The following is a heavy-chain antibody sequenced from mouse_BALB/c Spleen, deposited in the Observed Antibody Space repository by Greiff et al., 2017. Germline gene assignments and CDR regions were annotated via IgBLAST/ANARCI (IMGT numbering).Heavy chain of an antibody. V-gene: IGHV5-6*02. CDR3: ARQGSVYYYAMDY. J-gene: IGHJ4*01. D-gene: IGHD1-1*02. Sequence: EVKLVESGEDLVKPGGSLKLSCAASGFTFSSYGMSWVRQTPDKRLEWVATISSGGSYTYYPDSVKGRFTISRDNAKNTLYLQMSSLKSEDTAMYYCARQGSVYYYAMDYWGQGTSVTVSS. CDR2: ISSGGSYT. CDR1: GFTFSSYG.